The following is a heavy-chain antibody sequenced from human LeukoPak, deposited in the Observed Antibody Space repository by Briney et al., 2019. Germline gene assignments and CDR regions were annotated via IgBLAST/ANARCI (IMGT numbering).Heavy chain of an antibody. CDR3: AREGYGGNSGFDY. CDR1: GGSVSTSNYY. D-gene: IGHD4-23*01. CDR2: IFYSGST. V-gene: IGHV4-39*02. Sequence: SKTLSLTCTVSGGSVSTSNYYWGWIRQPPGKGLQWIGSIFYSGSTYYNPSLGSQITISIDTSKNQFSLKVNSVTAADTAVYYCAREGYGGNSGFDYWGQGTLVTVSS. J-gene: IGHJ4*02.